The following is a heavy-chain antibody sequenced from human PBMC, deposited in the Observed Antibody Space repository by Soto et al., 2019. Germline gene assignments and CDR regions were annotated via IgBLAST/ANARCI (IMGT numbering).Heavy chain of an antibody. V-gene: IGHV3-23*01. CDR2: ISGSDGRT. J-gene: IGHJ4*02. D-gene: IGHD5-18*01. CDR3: AKGVSQYTPLALFDY. Sequence: EVQLLESGGGLVRPGGSLRLSCAASGFTFSSYAMSWVRQAPGKGLEWVSTISGSDGRTYSTDSVKGRFTISRDNSRNTAYLQMNSPRVEDTAVYYCAKGVSQYTPLALFDYWGRGTLVTVSS. CDR1: GFTFSSYA.